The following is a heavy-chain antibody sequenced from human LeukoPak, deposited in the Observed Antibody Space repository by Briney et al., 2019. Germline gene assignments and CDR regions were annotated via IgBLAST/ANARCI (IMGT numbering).Heavy chain of an antibody. CDR1: GFTFSSFW. V-gene: IGHV3-74*01. CDR3: ARVDIVATIDYYYYYMDV. D-gene: IGHD5-12*01. J-gene: IGHJ6*03. Sequence: GGSLRLSCAASGFTFSSFWMHWVRQAPGKGLVWVLRINSDGSSTSYADSVKGRFTISRDNAKNTLYLQMNSLRAEDTAVYYCARVDIVATIDYYYYYMDVWGKGTTVTVSS. CDR2: INSDGSST.